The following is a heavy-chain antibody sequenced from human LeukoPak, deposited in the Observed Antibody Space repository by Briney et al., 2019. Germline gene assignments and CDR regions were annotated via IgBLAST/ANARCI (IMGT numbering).Heavy chain of an antibody. CDR1: GYSFTNYW. CDR3: ARHVVNLAAPGAPSWIDP. D-gene: IGHD6-25*01. J-gene: IGHJ5*02. CDR2: IYPGGSDL. Sequence: GESLKISCKASGYSFTNYWIVWVRQRPGKGLEYMGFIYPGGSDLRYSPSFQGQVTISVDKSITTAYLQLSSLKASDTAMYYCARHVVNLAAPGAPSWIDPWGQGTQVTVSS. V-gene: IGHV5-51*01.